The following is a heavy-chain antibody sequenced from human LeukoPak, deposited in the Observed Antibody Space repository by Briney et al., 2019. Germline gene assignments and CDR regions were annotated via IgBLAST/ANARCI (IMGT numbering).Heavy chain of an antibody. CDR3: AKGDPDAFDI. CDR2: ISWNSGSI. CDR1: GFTFDDYA. D-gene: IGHD5-24*01. J-gene: IGHJ3*02. V-gene: IGHV3-9*03. Sequence: GGSLRLSCAASGFTFDDYAMHWVRQAPGKGLEWVSGISWNSGSIGYADSVKGRFTISRDNAKNSLYLQMNSLRAEDMALYYCAKGDPDAFDIWGQGTMVTVSS.